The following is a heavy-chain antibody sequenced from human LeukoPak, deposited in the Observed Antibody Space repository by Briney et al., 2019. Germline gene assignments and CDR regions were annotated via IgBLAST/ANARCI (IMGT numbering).Heavy chain of an antibody. CDR3: ARHLGLGSYFDY. D-gene: IGHD7-27*01. J-gene: IGHJ4*02. CDR1: GYSISSGYY. Sequence: SETLSLTCAVSGYSISSGYYWGWIRQPPGKGLEWIGSIYHSGSTYYNPSLKSRVTISVDTPKNQFSLKLSSVTAADTAVYYCARHLGLGSYFDYWGQGTLVTVSS. V-gene: IGHV4-38-2*01. CDR2: IYHSGST.